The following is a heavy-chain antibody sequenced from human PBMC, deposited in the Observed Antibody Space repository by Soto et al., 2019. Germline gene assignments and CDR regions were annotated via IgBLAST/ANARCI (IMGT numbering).Heavy chain of an antibody. D-gene: IGHD2-15*01. CDR2: IYSGGST. Sequence: EVQLVESGGGLVQPGGSLRLSCAASGFTVSSNYMSWVRQAPGKGLEWVSVIYSGGSTNYADSVKGRFTISRDNSKNTVYLQMNSPRAEDTAVYYCAREGVVAASDWGQGTLVTVSS. CDR1: GFTVSSNY. V-gene: IGHV3-66*01. CDR3: AREGVVAASD. J-gene: IGHJ4*02.